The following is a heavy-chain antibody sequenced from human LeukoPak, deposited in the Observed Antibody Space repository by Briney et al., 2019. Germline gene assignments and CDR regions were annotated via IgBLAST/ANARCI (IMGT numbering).Heavy chain of an antibody. D-gene: IGHD3-16*01. V-gene: IGHV3-23*01. CDR1: GFTFSSYA. CDR2: NSGSGGST. J-gene: IGHJ6*04. CDR3: ATNQGDSYYYYGMDV. Sequence: GGSLRLSCVASGFTFSSYAMSWVRQAPGKGLEWVSANSGSGGSTYYADSVKGRFTISRDNSKNTLYLQMNSLRAEDTAVYYYATNQGDSYYYYGMDVWGKGTTVTVSS.